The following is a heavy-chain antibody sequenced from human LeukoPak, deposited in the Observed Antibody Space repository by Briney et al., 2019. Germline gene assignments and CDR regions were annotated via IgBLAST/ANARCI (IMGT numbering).Heavy chain of an antibody. D-gene: IGHD3-10*01. V-gene: IGHV3-33*01. CDR3: AREIMVRGVIMIDY. CDR2: IWYDGSNK. Sequence: GGSLRLSCAASGFTFSSYGMHWVRQAPGKGLEWVAVIWYDGSNKYYADSVKGRFTISRDNSKNTLYLQMNSLRAEDTAVYYCAREIMVRGVIMIDYCGQGTLVTVSS. CDR1: GFTFSSYG. J-gene: IGHJ4*02.